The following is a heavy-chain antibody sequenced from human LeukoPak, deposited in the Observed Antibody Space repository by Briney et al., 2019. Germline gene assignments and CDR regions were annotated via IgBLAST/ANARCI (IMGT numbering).Heavy chain of an antibody. CDR3: FTPTYYYDASGYSLYSGMDV. Sequence: GSLRLSCTASGFTFGDYAMSWVRQAPGKGLEWVGFIRNQAHGGTADYAASVKGRFRISSDDSNSIAYLHMDSLQAEDTALYYCFTPTYYYDASGYSLYSGMDVWGQGTTVTVSS. CDR1: GFTFGDYA. V-gene: IGHV3-49*04. J-gene: IGHJ6*02. D-gene: IGHD3-22*01. CDR2: IRNQAHGGTA.